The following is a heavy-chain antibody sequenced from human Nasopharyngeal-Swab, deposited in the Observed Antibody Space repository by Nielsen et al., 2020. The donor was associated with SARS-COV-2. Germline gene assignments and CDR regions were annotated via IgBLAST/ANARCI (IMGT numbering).Heavy chain of an antibody. CDR3: ASHDYGDYGVVDY. CDR2: IYYSGST. Sequence: WIRQPPGKGLEWIGRIYYSGSTYYNPSLKSRVTISVDTSKNQFSLKLSSVTAADTAVYYCASHDYGDYGVVDYWGQGTLVTVSS. D-gene: IGHD4-17*01. J-gene: IGHJ4*02. V-gene: IGHV4-39*01.